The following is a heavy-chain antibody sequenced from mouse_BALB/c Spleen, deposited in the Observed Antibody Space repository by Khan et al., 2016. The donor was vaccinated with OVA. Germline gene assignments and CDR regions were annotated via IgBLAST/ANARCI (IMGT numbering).Heavy chain of an antibody. CDR2: ISYSGRT. J-gene: IGHJ2*01. Sequence: EVKLEESGPGLVKPSQSLSLTCTVTGYSITSDYAWNWIRQFPGNKLEWMGYISYSGRTSYNPSLKSRISITRYPSTNQFCLQLNSVTTEDTATYYCARSVTITTVVATDFDYWGQGTTLTVSA. CDR3: ARSVTITTVVATDFDY. D-gene: IGHD1-1*01. V-gene: IGHV3-2*02. CDR1: GYSITSDYA.